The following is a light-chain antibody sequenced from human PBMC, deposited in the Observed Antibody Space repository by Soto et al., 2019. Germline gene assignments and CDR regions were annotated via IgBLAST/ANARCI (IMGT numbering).Light chain of an antibody. Sequence: QSVLTQPPSVSGAPGQRVTISCTGSSSNIGAGYDVHWYQQLPGTAPKLLIYGNSNRPSGVPDRFSGSKSGTSASLAITGLRDEDEADYYCQSYDSSLSPWVFGGGIKLTVL. CDR1: SSNIGAGYD. CDR2: GNS. V-gene: IGLV1-40*01. CDR3: QSYDSSLSPWV. J-gene: IGLJ3*02.